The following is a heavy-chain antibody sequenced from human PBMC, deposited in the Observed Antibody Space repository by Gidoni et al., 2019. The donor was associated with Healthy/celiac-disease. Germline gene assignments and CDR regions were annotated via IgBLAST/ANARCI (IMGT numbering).Heavy chain of an antibody. Sequence: QVQLVQSGAEVKKPGASVTVSCKPSGYTFTSYGISWVRQAPGQGLEWMGWISAYNGNTNYAQKLQGRVTMTTDTSTSTAYMELRSLRSDDTAVYYCARVMITFGGVIVNGFDYWGQGTLVTVSA. CDR2: ISAYNGNT. V-gene: IGHV1-18*01. D-gene: IGHD3-16*02. CDR3: ARVMITFGGVIVNGFDY. J-gene: IGHJ4*02. CDR1: GYTFTSYG.